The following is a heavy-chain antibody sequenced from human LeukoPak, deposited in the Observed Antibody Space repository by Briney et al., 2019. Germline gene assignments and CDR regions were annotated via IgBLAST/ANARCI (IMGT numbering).Heavy chain of an antibody. V-gene: IGHV4-39*01. J-gene: IGHJ4*02. CDR3: ARFKGGTGFDY. CDR1: GGSITTTDFD. D-gene: IGHD1-26*01. CDR2: ISSSGKA. Sequence: SETLSLTCAVSGGSITTTDFDWAWIRQPPGQGFEWIATISSSGKAYYYPSLMSRVTISVDTSKNQFSLDVASVTAADTGLFYCARFKGGTGFDYWGRGILVIVS.